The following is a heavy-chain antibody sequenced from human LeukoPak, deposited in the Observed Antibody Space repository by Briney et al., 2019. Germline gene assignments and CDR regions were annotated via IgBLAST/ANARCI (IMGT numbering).Heavy chain of an antibody. CDR1: GGSISSGSYY. D-gene: IGHD4-11*01. V-gene: IGHV4-61*02. Sequence: SETLSLTCTVSGGSISSGSYYWSWIRQPDGKGLEWIGRIYTSGSTNYNPSRRSRVTISVDTSKNQFSLKLSSVTAADTAVYYCARDPSYSNHHNYYYYMDVWGKGTTVTVSS. CDR2: IYTSGST. CDR3: ARDPSYSNHHNYYYYMDV. J-gene: IGHJ6*03.